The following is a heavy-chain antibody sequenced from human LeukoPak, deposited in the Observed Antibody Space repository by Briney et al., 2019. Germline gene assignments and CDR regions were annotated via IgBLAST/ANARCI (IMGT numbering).Heavy chain of an antibody. V-gene: IGHV1-69*13. CDR3: ASFVGATEYFQH. D-gene: IGHD1-26*01. CDR2: IIPIFGTA. CDR1: GGTFSSYA. Sequence: GASVKVSCTASGGTFSSYAISWVRQAPGQGLEWMGGIIPIFGTANYAQKFQGRVTITADESTSTAYMELSSLRSEDTAVYYCASFVGATEYFQHWGQGTLVTASS. J-gene: IGHJ1*01.